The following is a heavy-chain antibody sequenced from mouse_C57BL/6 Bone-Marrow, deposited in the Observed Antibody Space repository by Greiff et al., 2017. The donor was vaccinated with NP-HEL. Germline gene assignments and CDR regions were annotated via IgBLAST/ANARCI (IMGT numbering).Heavy chain of an antibody. CDR1: GYTFTSYL. Sequence: QVQLQQPGAELVKPGASVKLSCKASGYTFTSYLMHWVKKRPGRGLEWIGRIDPNSGGTKYNEKFKSKATLTVDKPSSTAYMQLNSLTSEDSAVYYCARYYDGSSSFDYWGQGTTLTVSS. D-gene: IGHD1-1*01. V-gene: IGHV1-72*01. CDR2: IDPNSGGT. CDR3: ARYYDGSSSFDY. J-gene: IGHJ2*01.